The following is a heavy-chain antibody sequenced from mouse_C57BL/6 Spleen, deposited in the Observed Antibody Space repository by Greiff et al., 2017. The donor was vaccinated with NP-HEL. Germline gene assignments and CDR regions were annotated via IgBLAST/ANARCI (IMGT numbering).Heavy chain of an antibody. CDR3: ARQGIYDGYYVYAMDY. CDR2: ISNGGGST. D-gene: IGHD2-3*01. CDR1: GFTFSDYY. Sequence: EVHLVESGGGLVQPGGSLKLSCAASGFTFSDYYMYWVRQTPEKRLEWVAYISNGGGSTYYPDTVQGRFTISRDNAKNTLYLQMSRLKSEDTAMYYCARQGIYDGYYVYAMDYWGQGTSVTVSS. J-gene: IGHJ4*01. V-gene: IGHV5-12*01.